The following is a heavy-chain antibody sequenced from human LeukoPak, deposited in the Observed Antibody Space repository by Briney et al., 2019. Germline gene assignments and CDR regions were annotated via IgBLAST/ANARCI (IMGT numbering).Heavy chain of an antibody. CDR3: ARRVSGYDVCDY. CDR1: GYSFANYW. J-gene: IGHJ4*02. CDR2: IYPGDSDT. V-gene: IGHV5-51*01. D-gene: IGHD5-12*01. Sequence: GGSLRLSCKGSGYSFANYWIVWVRQMPGKGLELMGVIYPGDSDTRYSPSFQGQVTTSADKSISTAYLQWSSLKASDTAMYYCARRVSGYDVCDYWGQGTLVTVSS.